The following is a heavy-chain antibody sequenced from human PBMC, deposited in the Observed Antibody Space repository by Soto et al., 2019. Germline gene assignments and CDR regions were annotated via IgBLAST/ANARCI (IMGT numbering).Heavy chain of an antibody. CDR1: GFTFSSYG. CDR3: AKDDPFDY. V-gene: IGHV3-30*18. Sequence: GGSLRLSCAASGFTFSSYGMHWVRQAPGKGLEWVAVISYDGSNKYYADSVKGRFTISRDNSKNTLYLQMNSLRAEDTAVYYCAKDDPFDYWGQGTLVTVSS. J-gene: IGHJ4*02. CDR2: ISYDGSNK.